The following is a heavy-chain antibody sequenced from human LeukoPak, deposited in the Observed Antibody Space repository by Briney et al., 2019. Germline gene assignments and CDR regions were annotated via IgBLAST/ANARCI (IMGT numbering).Heavy chain of an antibody. CDR1: GFTFSSYA. J-gene: IGHJ4*02. D-gene: IGHD6-19*01. V-gene: IGHV3-30*14. CDR3: ARARSGWAEVYYFDY. CDR2: ISYDGSNK. Sequence: GGSLRLSCAASGFTFSSYAMHWVRQAPGKGLEWVAVISYDGSNKYYADSVKGRFTISRDNSKNTLYLQMNSLRAEDTAVYYCARARSGWAEVYYFDYWGQGTLVTVSS.